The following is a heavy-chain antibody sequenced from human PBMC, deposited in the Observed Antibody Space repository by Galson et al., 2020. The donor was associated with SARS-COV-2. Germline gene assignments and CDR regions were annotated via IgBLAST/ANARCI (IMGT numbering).Heavy chain of an antibody. Sequence: SGPTLVKPTQTLTLTCTFSGFSLSTSGMCVSWIRQPPGKALEWLALIDWDDDKYYSTSLKTRLTISKDTSKNQVVLTMTNMDPVDTATYYCVRIGGYSSSWPHFDYWGRVTLVTVSS. CDR3: VRIGGYSSSWPHFDY. V-gene: IGHV2-70*01. CDR2: IDWDDDK. D-gene: IGHD6-13*01. CDR1: GFSLSTSGMC. J-gene: IGHJ4*02.